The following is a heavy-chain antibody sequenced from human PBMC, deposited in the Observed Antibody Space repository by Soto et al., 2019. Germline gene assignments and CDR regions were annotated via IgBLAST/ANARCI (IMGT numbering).Heavy chain of an antibody. CDR1: GGSISSYY. J-gene: IGHJ6*03. CDR2: IYYSGST. Sequence: SETLSLTCTVSGGSISSYYWSWIRQPPGKGLEWIGHIYYSGSTNYNPSLKSRVTISVDTSKNQFSLKLSSVTAADTAVYYCARAVGGGYEKGADYYYMDVWGKGTTVTVSS. D-gene: IGHD5-12*01. CDR3: ARAVGGGYEKGADYYYMDV. V-gene: IGHV4-59*01.